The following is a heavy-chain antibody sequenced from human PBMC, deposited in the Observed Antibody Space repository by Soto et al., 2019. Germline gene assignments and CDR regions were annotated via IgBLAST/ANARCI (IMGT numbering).Heavy chain of an antibody. D-gene: IGHD6-6*01. J-gene: IGHJ5*02. V-gene: IGHV1-18*04. CDR2: ISAHYGNT. CDR3: ARGEAARRSLGP. Sequence: GASVKVSCKASGYTFTSYGITWVRQAPGQGFEWMGWISAHYGNTNYAQKFQGRVTMTTDTTTSTVYMELRSLRFDDTAVYYCARGEAARRSLGPCGQRTLVTVSS. CDR1: GYTFTSYG.